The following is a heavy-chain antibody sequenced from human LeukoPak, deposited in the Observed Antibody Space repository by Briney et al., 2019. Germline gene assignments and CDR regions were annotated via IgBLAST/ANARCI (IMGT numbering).Heavy chain of an antibody. D-gene: IGHD2-21*02. V-gene: IGHV4-59*08. CDR1: GGSISSYY. J-gene: IGHJ4*02. CDR3: ARRGYCGGACYEDY. Sequence: SETLSLTYTVSGGSISSYYWSWIRQPPGKGLEYIGYVYYSGSTNYNPSLKSRVTISVDTSKNQFSLKLSSVTAADTAVYYCARRGYCGGACYEDYWGQRTLVTVSS. CDR2: VYYSGST.